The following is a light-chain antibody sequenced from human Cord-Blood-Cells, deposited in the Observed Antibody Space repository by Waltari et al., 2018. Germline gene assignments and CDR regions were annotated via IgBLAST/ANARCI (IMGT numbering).Light chain of an antibody. CDR3: SSYTSSSTVV. Sequence: QSALTQPASVSGSPGQSLTISCTGTSSDVGGYHYVSWYQQHPGKAPKLMIYDDSNRPSGVSNRFSGSKSGNTASLTISGLQAEDEADYYCSSYTSSSTVVFGGGTKLTVL. CDR1: SSDVGGYHY. CDR2: DDS. J-gene: IGLJ2*01. V-gene: IGLV2-14*01.